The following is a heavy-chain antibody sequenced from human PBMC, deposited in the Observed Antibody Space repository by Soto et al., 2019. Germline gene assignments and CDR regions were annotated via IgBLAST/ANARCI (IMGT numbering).Heavy chain of an antibody. CDR3: ARDIAARWGDYYYGMDV. V-gene: IGHV3-13*01. J-gene: IGHJ6*02. CDR1: GFTFSSYD. Sequence: GGSLRLSCAASGFTFSSYDMHWVRQATGKDLEWVSAIGTAGDTYYPGSVKGRFTISRENAKNSLYLQMNSLRAEDTAVYYCARDIAARWGDYYYGMDVWGQGTTVTVSS. D-gene: IGHD6-6*01. CDR2: IGTAGDT.